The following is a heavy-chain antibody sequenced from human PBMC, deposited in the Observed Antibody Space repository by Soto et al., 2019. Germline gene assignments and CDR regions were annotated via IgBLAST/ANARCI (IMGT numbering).Heavy chain of an antibody. CDR2: IYYSGST. V-gene: IGHV4-59*01. CDR3: ARATATIPLLMTTKSFDI. CDR1: GGSISSYY. J-gene: IGHJ3*02. Sequence: SETLSLTCTVSGGSISSYYWSWIRQPPGKGLEWIGYIYYSGSTNYNPSLKSRVTISVDTSKNQFSLKLSSVTAADTAVYHCARATATIPLLMTTKSFDIWGQGTMVTVSS. D-gene: IGHD4-17*01.